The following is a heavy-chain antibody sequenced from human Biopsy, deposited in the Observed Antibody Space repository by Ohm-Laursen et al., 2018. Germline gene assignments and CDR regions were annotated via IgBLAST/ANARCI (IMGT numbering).Heavy chain of an antibody. Sequence: LRLSCAASGFTVYNNYMTWVRQPPGKGLEWIGEISLSGSTNYNPSLESRVTISVDTSKNHFSLNLTSVTAADTAMYYCARGVGDASPYNWGQGTQVTVSS. D-gene: IGHD2-15*01. CDR1: GFTVYNNY. CDR2: ISLSGST. CDR3: ARGVGDASPYN. V-gene: IGHV4-34*01. J-gene: IGHJ4*02.